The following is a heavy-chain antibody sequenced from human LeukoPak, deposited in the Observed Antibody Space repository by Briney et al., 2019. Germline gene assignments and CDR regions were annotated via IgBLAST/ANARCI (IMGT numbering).Heavy chain of an antibody. J-gene: IGHJ6*02. V-gene: IGHV3-30-3*01. Sequence: PGRSLRLSCAASGFTFNSYEMHWVSQAPDKGVEWVAVISYDGSNKYYAVFVKGRFSFSRDNSKNTVHLQMNSLRAEDRAVYYCARGRSRERAYGMDVWGPGTTVTVSS. CDR3: ARGRSRERAYGMDV. CDR1: GFTFNSYE. CDR2: ISYDGSNK. D-gene: IGHD6-6*01.